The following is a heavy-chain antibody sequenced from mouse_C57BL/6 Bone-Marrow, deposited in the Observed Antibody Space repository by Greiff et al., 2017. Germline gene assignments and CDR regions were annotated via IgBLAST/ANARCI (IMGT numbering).Heavy chain of an antibody. CDR2: ISSGGSYT. Sequence: EVHLVESGGDLVKPGGSLKLSCAASGFTFSSYGMSWVRQTPDKRLEWVATISSGGSYTYYPDSVKGRFTISRDNAKNTLYLQLSSLKSEDTAMYYCARLYSSSPYYLGYWGQGTTLTVSS. J-gene: IGHJ2*01. CDR3: ARLYSSSPYYLGY. CDR1: GFTFSSYG. V-gene: IGHV5-6*01. D-gene: IGHD1-1*01.